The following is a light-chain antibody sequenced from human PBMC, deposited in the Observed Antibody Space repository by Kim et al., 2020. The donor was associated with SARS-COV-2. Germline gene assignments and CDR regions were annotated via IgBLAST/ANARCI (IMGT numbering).Light chain of an antibody. Sequence: DIQMTQSPSSLSASVGDRVTITCRASQDISRYLNWYQQKPGKAPKLLIYTASSLQSGVPSRFTGSGSETDFTLTISSLQPEDFATYFCLQTYSASRTFGQGAQV. J-gene: IGKJ1*01. CDR3: LQTYSASRT. V-gene: IGKV1-39*01. CDR1: QDISRY. CDR2: TAS.